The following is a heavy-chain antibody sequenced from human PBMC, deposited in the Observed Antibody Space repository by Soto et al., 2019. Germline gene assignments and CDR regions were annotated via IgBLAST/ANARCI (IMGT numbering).Heavy chain of an antibody. CDR3: ARGRPSYYYDSSGYSHFDY. J-gene: IGHJ4*02. Sequence: VKVSCKASGYTFTSYGSSWVRQAPGQGLEWMGWISAYNGNTNYAQKLQGRVTMTTDTSTSTAYMELRSLRSDDTAVYYCARGRPSYYYDSSGYSHFDYWGQGTLVTVSS. CDR1: GYTFTSYG. CDR2: ISAYNGNT. D-gene: IGHD3-22*01. V-gene: IGHV1-18*01.